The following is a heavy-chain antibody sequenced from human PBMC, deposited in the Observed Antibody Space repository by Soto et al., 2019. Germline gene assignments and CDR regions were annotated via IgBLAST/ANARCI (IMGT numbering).Heavy chain of an antibody. CDR3: VSDRGYGHASVPYS. CDR1: GFTFSSYG. J-gene: IGHJ4*02. V-gene: IGHV3-30*03. CDR2: ISYDGGLK. Sequence: QAQLVESGGGVVQPGRSLRLSCAASGFTFSSYGMHWVRQAPGTGLEWVAVISYDGGLKHYADSVKGRFTISRDNSKNMGHLQMNSLRAEDKAVYYCVSDRGYGHASVPYSWGQGTLVSVSS. D-gene: IGHD5-18*01.